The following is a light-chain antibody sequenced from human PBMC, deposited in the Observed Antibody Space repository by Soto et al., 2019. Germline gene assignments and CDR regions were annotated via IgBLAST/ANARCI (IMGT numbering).Light chain of an antibody. J-gene: IGKJ1*01. CDR1: QSVSSY. Sequence: EIVLTQSPATLSLSPGERATLSCRASQSVSSYLAWYQQKPGQAPRLLIYGASTRATGIPGRFSGGGSGTEFTLTISSLQSEDFAVYYCQQYNNWPRTFGQGTKVDIK. CDR2: GAS. V-gene: IGKV3-15*01. CDR3: QQYNNWPRT.